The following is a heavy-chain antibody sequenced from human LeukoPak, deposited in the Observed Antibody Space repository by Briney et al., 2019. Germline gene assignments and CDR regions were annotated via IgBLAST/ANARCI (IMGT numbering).Heavy chain of an antibody. CDR1: GFTVSSNY. D-gene: IGHD6-13*01. Sequence: GSLRLSCAASGFTVSSNYMSWVRQAPGKGLEWVSVIYSGGSTYYADSVKGRFTISRDNAKNSLYLQMNSLRAEDMALYYCAKDWGSSWTSYFDYWGQGTLVTVSS. CDR2: IYSGGST. J-gene: IGHJ4*02. CDR3: AKDWGSSWTSYFDY. V-gene: IGHV3-53*05.